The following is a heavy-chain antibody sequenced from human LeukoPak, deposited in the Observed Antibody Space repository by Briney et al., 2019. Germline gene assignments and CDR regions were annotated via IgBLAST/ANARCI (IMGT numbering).Heavy chain of an antibody. Sequence: GGSLRLSCAASGFTFSSYWMHWVRQAPGKGLVWVSRINSDGSSTSYADSVKGRFTISRDNAKNTLYLQMNSLRAEDTAVYYCARGPEGGNFFDYWGQGTLVTVSS. CDR2: INSDGSST. CDR1: GFTFSSYW. J-gene: IGHJ4*02. CDR3: ARGPEGGNFFDY. V-gene: IGHV3-74*01. D-gene: IGHD2-15*01.